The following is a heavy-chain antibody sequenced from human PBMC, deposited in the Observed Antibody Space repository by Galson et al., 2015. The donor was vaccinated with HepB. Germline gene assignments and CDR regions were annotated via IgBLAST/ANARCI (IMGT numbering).Heavy chain of an antibody. D-gene: IGHD3-10*01. CDR2: IDPSDSYT. CDR3: AMPGATMVRGVIKGFDY. CDR1: GYSFTSYW. Sequence: QSGAEVKKPGESLRISCKGSGYSFTSYWISWVRQMPGKGLEWMGRIDPSDSYTNYSPSFQGHVTISADKSISTAYLQWSSLKASDTAMYYCAMPGATMVRGVIKGFDYWGQGTLVTVSS. J-gene: IGHJ4*02. V-gene: IGHV5-10-1*01.